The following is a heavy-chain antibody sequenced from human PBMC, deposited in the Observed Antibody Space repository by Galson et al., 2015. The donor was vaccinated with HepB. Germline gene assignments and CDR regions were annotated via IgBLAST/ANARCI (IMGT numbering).Heavy chain of an antibody. J-gene: IGHJ3*02. D-gene: IGHD3-10*01. Sequence: SLRLSCAASGFTVSSNYMSWVRQAPGKGLEWVSVIYSGGSTYYADSVKGRFTISRDNSKNTLYLQMNSLRAEDTAVYYCHSGDQSGRGAFDIWGQGTMVTVSS. CDR1: GFTVSSNY. CDR3: HSGDQSGRGAFDI. CDR2: IYSGGST. V-gene: IGHV3-66*01.